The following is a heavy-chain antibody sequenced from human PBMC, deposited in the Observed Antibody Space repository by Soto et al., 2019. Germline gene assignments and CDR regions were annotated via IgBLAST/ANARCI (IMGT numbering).Heavy chain of an antibody. CDR1: GASISSGDYF. J-gene: IGHJ4*02. CDR2: MYNSERT. CDR3: AREPLAHSYFDL. V-gene: IGHV4-61*02. Sequence: SETLSLTCTVSGASISSGDYFWSWIRQPAGKGLEWIGRMYNSERTNYNPSLKSRVTMSMDTSKNQFSLRLTSVTAADTAVYFCAREPLAHSYFDLWGQGTLVTVSS.